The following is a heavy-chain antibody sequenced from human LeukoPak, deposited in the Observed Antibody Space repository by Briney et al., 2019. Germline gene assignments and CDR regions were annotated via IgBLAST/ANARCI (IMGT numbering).Heavy chain of an antibody. D-gene: IGHD3-22*01. CDR2: IYWNDDK. CDR3: AHSNGWLLRPALDI. V-gene: IGHV2-5*01. J-gene: IGHJ3*02. CDR1: GFSLSTSGVG. Sequence: SGPTLVKPTQTLTLTCTFSGFSLSTSGVGVGWIRHPPGKALEWLALIYWNDDKRYSPSLKSRLTITTDTSKNQVVITMTTTDPVDKATYYCAHSNGWLLRPALDIWGKGTMVTVSS.